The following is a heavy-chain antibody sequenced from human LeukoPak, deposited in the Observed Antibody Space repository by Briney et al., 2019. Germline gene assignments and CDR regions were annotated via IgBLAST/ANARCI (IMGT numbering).Heavy chain of an antibody. CDR3: ATSPTFDP. Sequence: GGSLRLSCAASGFTFSSYSMNWVRQAPGKGLEWVSYISSSSSTLYYADSVKGRFTISRDNSKDTLYLQMKNLRVEDTAVYYCATSPTFDPWGQGTLVTVSS. V-gene: IGHV3-48*01. J-gene: IGHJ5*02. CDR2: ISSSSSTL. CDR1: GFTFSSYS.